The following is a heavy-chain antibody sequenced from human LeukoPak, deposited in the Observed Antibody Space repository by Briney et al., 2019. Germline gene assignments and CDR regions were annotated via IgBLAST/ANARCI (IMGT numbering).Heavy chain of an antibody. V-gene: IGHV4-4*02. CDR2: IYHSGST. J-gene: IGHJ5*02. CDR1: GGSISSSNW. Sequence: SETLSLTCTVSGGSISSSNWWSWLRQPPGKGLEWIGEIYHSGSTNYNPSLKSRVTISVDKSKNQFSLKLSSVTAADTAVYYCARSRGSSSWDLWFDPWGQGTLVTVSS. D-gene: IGHD6-13*01. CDR3: ARSRGSSSWDLWFDP.